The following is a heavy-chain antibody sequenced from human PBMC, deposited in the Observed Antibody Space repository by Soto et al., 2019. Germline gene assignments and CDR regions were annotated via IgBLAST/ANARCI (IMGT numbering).Heavy chain of an antibody. Sequence: ASVKVSCKASGGTFSSYAISWVRQAPGQGLEWMGGIIPIFGTANYAQKFQGRVTITADESTSTAYMELSSLRSEDTAVYYCARVRNIVGADPPDDFDIWGQGTMVTVSS. J-gene: IGHJ3*02. CDR2: IIPIFGTA. CDR3: ARVRNIVGADPPDDFDI. CDR1: GGTFSSYA. D-gene: IGHD1-26*01. V-gene: IGHV1-69*13.